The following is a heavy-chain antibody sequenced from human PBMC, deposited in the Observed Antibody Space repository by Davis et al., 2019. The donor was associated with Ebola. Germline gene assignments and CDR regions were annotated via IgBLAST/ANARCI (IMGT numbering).Heavy chain of an antibody. Sequence: SETLSLTCTVSGGSISSYYWSWIRQPPGKGLEWIGYIYYSGSTNYNPSLKSRVTISVDTSKNQFSLKLGSVTAADTAVYYCARGGYSSGWYVSLDYWGQGTLVTVSS. CDR3: ARGGYSSGWYVSLDY. J-gene: IGHJ4*02. D-gene: IGHD6-19*01. V-gene: IGHV4-59*01. CDR1: GGSISSYY. CDR2: IYYSGST.